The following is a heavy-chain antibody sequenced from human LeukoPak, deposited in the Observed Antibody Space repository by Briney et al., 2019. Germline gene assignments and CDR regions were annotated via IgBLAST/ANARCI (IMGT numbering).Heavy chain of an antibody. CDR1: GYTFNNYG. Sequence: ASVKVSCKASGYTFNNYGISWVRQAPGQGLEWMGWISTYHGDTKYAQKLQGRVTMTTDTSTSTAYMELRSLRSDDTAVYYCARAGNWNDNVYSYYYYMDVWGKGTTVNVSS. CDR2: ISTYHGDT. J-gene: IGHJ6*03. V-gene: IGHV1-18*01. D-gene: IGHD1-1*01. CDR3: ARAGNWNDNVYSYYYYMDV.